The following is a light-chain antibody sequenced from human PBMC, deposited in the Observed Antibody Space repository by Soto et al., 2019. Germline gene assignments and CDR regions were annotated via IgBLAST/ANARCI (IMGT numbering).Light chain of an antibody. CDR1: SGHSSYA. Sequence: QLVLTQAPSASASLGASVKLTCTLSSGHSSYAIAWHQQQPERGPRYLMKLNSDGSHNQGGGIPDRFSGSSSGAERYLTITSLQSEDEADYYCQTWGTGILVFGGGTKVTVL. CDR3: QTWGTGILV. V-gene: IGLV4-69*01. J-gene: IGLJ2*01. CDR2: LNSDGSH.